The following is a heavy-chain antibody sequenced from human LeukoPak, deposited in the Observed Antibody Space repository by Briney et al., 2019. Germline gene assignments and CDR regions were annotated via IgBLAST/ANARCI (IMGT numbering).Heavy chain of an antibody. CDR2: ISSSNSYI. V-gene: IGHV3-21*01. Sequence: GGSLRLSCAASGFTFSSYSMNWVRQAPGKGLEWVSSISSSNSYIYNADSVKGRFTISRDNAKNSLYLQMNSLRAEDTAVYYCARQTMIVVGPDAFDIWGQGTMVTVSS. D-gene: IGHD3-22*01. J-gene: IGHJ3*02. CDR1: GFTFSSYS. CDR3: ARQTMIVVGPDAFDI.